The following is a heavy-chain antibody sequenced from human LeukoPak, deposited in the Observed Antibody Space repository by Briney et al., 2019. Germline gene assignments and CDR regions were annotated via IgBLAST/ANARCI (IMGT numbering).Heavy chain of an antibody. D-gene: IGHD3-22*01. V-gene: IGHV3-43*01. CDR2: IGWDGIST. J-gene: IGHJ2*01. Sequence: QPGGSLRLSCAASGFTLDDYTMHWVRQVPGKGLEWVSLIGWDGISTYYADSVKGRFTISRDNSKNSLYLQMNSLRTEDTALYYCAKELRPSDRSGYYQYWYFDLWGRGTLVTVSS. CDR1: GFTLDDYT. CDR3: AKELRPSDRSGYYQYWYFDL.